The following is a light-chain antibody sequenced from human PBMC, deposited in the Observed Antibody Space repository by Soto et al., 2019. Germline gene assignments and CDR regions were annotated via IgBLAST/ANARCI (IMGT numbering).Light chain of an antibody. CDR1: QSVSSN. V-gene: IGKV3-15*01. CDR2: GAS. Sequence: DIVMTHSPATLSVSPGERAALSCRASQSVSSNLAWYQQKPGQAPRLLIYGASTRATGIPARFSGSGSGTEFTLTISSLQSEDFAVYYCQQYNNWPLFGQGTKV. J-gene: IGKJ1*01. CDR3: QQYNNWPL.